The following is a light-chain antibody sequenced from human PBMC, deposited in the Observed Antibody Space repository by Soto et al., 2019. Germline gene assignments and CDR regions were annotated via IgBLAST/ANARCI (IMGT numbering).Light chain of an antibody. CDR3: QQSYSTPWT. V-gene: IGKV1-39*01. J-gene: IGKJ1*01. CDR1: QGITNY. Sequence: LFPCVGAHDQLPKRASQGITNYLNWYQQKPGKAPKLLISAASNLQSGVPSRFSGVGSGTEFTLTISSLQPEDFATYYCQQSYSTPWTFGQGTKVDIK. CDR2: AAS.